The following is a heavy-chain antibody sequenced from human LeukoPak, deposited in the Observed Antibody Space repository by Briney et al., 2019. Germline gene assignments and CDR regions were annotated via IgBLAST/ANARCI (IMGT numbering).Heavy chain of an antibody. D-gene: IGHD1-26*01. CDR3: ARDPPEWELPQDY. CDR1: GFPFSSYW. J-gene: IGHJ4*02. V-gene: IGHV3-74*01. CDR2: INSDGSST. Sequence: AGGSLRLSCAASGFPFSSYWMHWVRQAPGKGLVWVSRINSDGSSTTYADSVKGRFTISRDNAKNTLYLQMNSLRAEDTAVYYCARDPPEWELPQDYWGQGTPVTVSS.